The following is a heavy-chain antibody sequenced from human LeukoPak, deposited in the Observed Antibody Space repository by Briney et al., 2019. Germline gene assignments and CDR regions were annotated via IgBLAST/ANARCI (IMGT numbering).Heavy chain of an antibody. CDR1: GVTFSSDD. CDR2: ISGSSSSI. Sequence: HPGGSLRLSCAASGVTFSSDDMNWVRQAAGQGVGWVAFISGSSSSIYYADSVRGRFTLSRDNAKNSMYLQMNSLRPADMAVYYCARIPLPYYESSGYDFDSWGQGTLVTVSS. J-gene: IGHJ4*02. CDR3: ARIPLPYYESSGYDFDS. D-gene: IGHD3-22*01. V-gene: IGHV3-48*04.